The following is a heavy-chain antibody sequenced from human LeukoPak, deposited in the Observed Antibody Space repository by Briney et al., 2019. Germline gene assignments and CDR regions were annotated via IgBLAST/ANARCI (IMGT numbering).Heavy chain of an antibody. D-gene: IGHD3-22*01. J-gene: IGHJ4*02. V-gene: IGHV3-66*01. CDR2: IYSGGST. CDR1: GFTVSSNY. Sequence: PGGSLRLSCAASGFTVSSNYMSWVRQAPGKGLEWVSVIYSGGSTYYADSVKGRFTISRDNSKNTLYLQMNSLRAEDTAVYYCARESNYYDSSGYQIDHWGQGTLVTVSS. CDR3: ARESNYYDSSGYQIDH.